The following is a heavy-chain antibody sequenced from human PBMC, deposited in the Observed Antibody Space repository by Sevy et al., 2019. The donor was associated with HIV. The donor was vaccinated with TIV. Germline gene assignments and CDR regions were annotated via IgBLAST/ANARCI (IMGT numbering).Heavy chain of an antibody. D-gene: IGHD3-3*01. Sequence: ASVKVSCKTSGDIYNNDGIAWVRQAPGQGLEWMGGIIPFLSSVNYAQKFRERITITSDKSTATVFLEMRSLRSEDTAIYYCARDKERQEVCGVMIWVGYLDLWGQGTLVTVSS. J-gene: IGHJ4*02. CDR1: GDIYNNDG. CDR3: ARDKERQEVCGVMIWVGYLDL. V-gene: IGHV1-69*06. CDR2: IIPFLSSV.